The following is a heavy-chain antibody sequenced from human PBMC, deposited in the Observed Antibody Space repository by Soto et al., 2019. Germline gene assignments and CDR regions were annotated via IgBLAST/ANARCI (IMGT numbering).Heavy chain of an antibody. V-gene: IGHV4-34*01. CDR1: GGSFSGYY. J-gene: IGHJ5*02. CDR3: ARGRGYSYGFRWFDP. Sequence: QVQLQQWGAGLLKPSETLSLTCAVYGGSFSGYYWSWIRQPPGKGLEWIGEINHSGSTNYNPSLKSRVTISVDTSKNQFSLKLSPVTAADTAVYYCARGRGYSYGFRWFDPWGQGTLVTVSS. D-gene: IGHD5-18*01. CDR2: INHSGST.